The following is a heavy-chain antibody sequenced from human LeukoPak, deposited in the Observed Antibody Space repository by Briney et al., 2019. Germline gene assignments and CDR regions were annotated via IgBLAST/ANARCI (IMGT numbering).Heavy chain of an antibody. J-gene: IGHJ4*02. CDR3: ARDRVGGTGDQVH. D-gene: IGHD7-27*01. V-gene: IGHV1-69*13. Sequence: GASVKVSCKASGGTFSSYAISWVRQAPGQGLEWMGGIIPIFGTANYAQKFQGRVTITADESTSTAYMELSSLRSEDTAVYYCARDRVGGTGDQVHWGQGTLVTVSS. CDR2: IIPIFGTA. CDR1: GGTFSSYA.